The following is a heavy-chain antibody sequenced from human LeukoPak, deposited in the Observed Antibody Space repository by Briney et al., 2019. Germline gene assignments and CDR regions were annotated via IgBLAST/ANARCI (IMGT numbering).Heavy chain of an antibody. Sequence: PSETLSLTCTVSGGSISSYYWSWIRQPPGKGLEWVGYIYYSGSTNYNPSLKKRVTISVDPSKSQFSLKPSSVPAADTAVYYCARSSPGAFYPYCSSTSCYSWFDPWGQGNLVTVSS. CDR1: GGSISSYY. J-gene: IGHJ5*02. D-gene: IGHD2-2*02. V-gene: IGHV4-59*01. CDR3: ARSSPGAFYPYCSSTSCYSWFDP. CDR2: IYYSGST.